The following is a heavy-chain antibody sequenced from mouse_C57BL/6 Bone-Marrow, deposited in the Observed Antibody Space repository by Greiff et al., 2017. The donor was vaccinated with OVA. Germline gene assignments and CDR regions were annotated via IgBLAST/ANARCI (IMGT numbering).Heavy chain of an antibody. CDR1: GYSFTGYY. J-gene: IGHJ3*01. Sequence: VQLKESGPELVKPGASVKISCKASGYSFTGYYMNWVKQSPEKSLEWIGEINPSTGGTTYNKKFKAKATLTVDKSSSTAYMQLKSLTSEDSAVYYCARGGTGPFAYWGQGTLVTVSA. D-gene: IGHD1-1*02. CDR2: INPSTGGT. CDR3: ARGGTGPFAY. V-gene: IGHV1-42*01.